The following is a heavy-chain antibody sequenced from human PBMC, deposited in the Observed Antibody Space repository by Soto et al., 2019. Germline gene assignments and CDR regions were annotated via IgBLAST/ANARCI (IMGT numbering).Heavy chain of an antibody. J-gene: IGHJ4*02. CDR2: ISWNSGSI. D-gene: IGHD3-16*01. Sequence: EVQLVESGGGLVQPGRSLRLSCAASGFTFDDYAMHWVRQAPGKGLEWVSGISWNSGSIGYADSVKGRFTISRDNAKNSLYLQMNSLRAEDTALYYCAKSLPHWVAGTEYYFDYWGQGTLVTVSS. CDR3: AKSLPHWVAGTEYYFDY. V-gene: IGHV3-9*01. CDR1: GFTFDDYA.